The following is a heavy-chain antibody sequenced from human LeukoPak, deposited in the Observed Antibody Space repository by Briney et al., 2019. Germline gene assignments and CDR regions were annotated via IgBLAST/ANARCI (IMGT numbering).Heavy chain of an antibody. CDR3: AKWSPYGGNPGY. CDR2: ISGSGGST. Sequence: GGSLRLSCAASGFTFSSYAMSWVRQAPGKGLEWVSAISGSGGSTYYADSVKGRFTVSRDNSKNTLYLQMSSLRAEDTAVYYCAKWSPYGGNPGYWGQGTLVTVSS. D-gene: IGHD4-23*01. V-gene: IGHV3-23*01. J-gene: IGHJ4*02. CDR1: GFTFSSYA.